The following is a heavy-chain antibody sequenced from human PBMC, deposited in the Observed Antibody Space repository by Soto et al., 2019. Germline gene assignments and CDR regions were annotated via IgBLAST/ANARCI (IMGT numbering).Heavy chain of an antibody. D-gene: IGHD6-13*01. Sequence: QVQLVESGGGVVQPGRSLRLSCAASGFTFSSYAMHWVRQAPGKGLEWVAVISYDGSNKYYADSVKGRFTISRDNSKNTLYLQMNSLRAEDTAVYYCARDPYAAAGLNWFGPWGQGTLVTVSS. J-gene: IGHJ5*02. V-gene: IGHV3-30-3*01. CDR3: ARDPYAAAGLNWFGP. CDR2: ISYDGSNK. CDR1: GFTFSSYA.